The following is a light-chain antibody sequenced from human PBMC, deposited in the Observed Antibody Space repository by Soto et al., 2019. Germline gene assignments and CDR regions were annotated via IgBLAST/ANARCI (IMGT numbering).Light chain of an antibody. CDR1: QGISSY. CDR2: AAS. J-gene: IGKJ4*01. CDR3: QQLNSYPLT. Sequence: IQLTQSPSFLSSSLGDRVTITCGASQGISSYLAWYQQKPGKAPKLLIYAASTLQSGVPSRFSGTGSGTEFTLTISSLQTEDFATYYCQQLNSYPLTFGGGTKVDI. V-gene: IGKV1-9*01.